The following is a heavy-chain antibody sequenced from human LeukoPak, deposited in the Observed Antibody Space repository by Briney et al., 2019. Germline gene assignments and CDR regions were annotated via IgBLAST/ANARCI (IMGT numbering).Heavy chain of an antibody. CDR1: GFSLDDYA. CDR2: IAWDSGNT. Sequence: GGSLRLSCVGSGFSLDDYAMHWVRQAPGKGLEWVSSIAWDSGNTAYGDSVKGRFTISRDNAKNSLYLQMNSLRPEDTTFYYCIKDMGFDLLKDAFEMWGRGTLVTVSS. J-gene: IGHJ3*02. D-gene: IGHD1-26*01. CDR3: IKDMGFDLLKDAFEM. V-gene: IGHV3-9*01.